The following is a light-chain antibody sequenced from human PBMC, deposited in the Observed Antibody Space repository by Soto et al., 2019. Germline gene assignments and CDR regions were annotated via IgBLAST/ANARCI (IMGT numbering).Light chain of an antibody. CDR2: EVN. J-gene: IGLJ1*01. V-gene: IGLV2-8*01. CDR1: SSDVGGQNY. CDR3: SSYAGSNNFYG. Sequence: QSVLTQPPSASRSPGQSVTISCTGTSSDVGGQNYVSWYQKHPSKAHKIKIYEVNKRPSGVPDRFTGSKSGNTASLTVSGLQAEDEADYYCSSYAGSNNFYGFGTGTKVTVL.